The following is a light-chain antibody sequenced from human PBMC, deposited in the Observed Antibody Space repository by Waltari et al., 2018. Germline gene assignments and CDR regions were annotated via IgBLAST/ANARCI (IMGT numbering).Light chain of an antibody. V-gene: IGKV3-11*01. CDR1: QSVSSY. CDR2: EAS. CDR3: QQRSNWPPLT. J-gene: IGKJ5*01. Sequence: EIVLTQSPATLSLSPGERATLSCRPSQSVSSYLAWYQPKPGQAPRLLISEASNRATGIPARFSGSGSVTDFTLTISSLEPEDFAVYYCQQRSNWPPLTFGQGTRLEIK.